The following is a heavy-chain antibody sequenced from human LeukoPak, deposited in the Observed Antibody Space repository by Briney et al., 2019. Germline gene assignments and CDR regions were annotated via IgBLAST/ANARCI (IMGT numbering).Heavy chain of an antibody. D-gene: IGHD3-10*01. CDR2: ISGTADRT. CDR1: GFTLSDYA. J-gene: IGHJ5*02. CDR3: ANSRGYGSGNL. V-gene: IGHV3-23*01. Sequence: GGSLRLSCAASGFTLSDYAMSWVRQAPGKGLEWVSAISGTADRTYYVGSVKGRFTVSRDNSKNMVYLQMSGLRTEDTAVYYCANSRGYGSGNLWGQGTLVTVSS.